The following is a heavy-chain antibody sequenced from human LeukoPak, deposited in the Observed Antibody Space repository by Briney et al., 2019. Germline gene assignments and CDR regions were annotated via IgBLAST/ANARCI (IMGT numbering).Heavy chain of an antibody. V-gene: IGHV3-11*04. Sequence: GGSLRLSCAPSGFTFSDYYMSWIRQAPGKGLEWVSYISSSGSTIYYADSVKGRFTISRDNSKNTLYLQMNSLRAEDTAVYYCARDRSIAARDDAFDIWGQGTMVTVSS. CDR3: ARDRSIAARDDAFDI. D-gene: IGHD6-6*01. J-gene: IGHJ3*02. CDR1: GFTFSDYY. CDR2: ISSSGSTI.